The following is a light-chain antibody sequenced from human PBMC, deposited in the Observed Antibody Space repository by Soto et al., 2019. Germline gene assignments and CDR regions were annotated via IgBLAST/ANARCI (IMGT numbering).Light chain of an antibody. J-gene: IGKJ4*01. Sequence: NILMHSPAILSLAPGERSTLSCWASQSVTNNFLAWDERKPGQAPRVLISGASRSATGLPDRFSGSGSGTHFTIPISSLEPGDFAVYYRQEYGRSPAGTFGGGTKVDIK. V-gene: IGKV3-20*01. CDR3: QEYGRSPAGT. CDR1: QSVTNNF. CDR2: GAS.